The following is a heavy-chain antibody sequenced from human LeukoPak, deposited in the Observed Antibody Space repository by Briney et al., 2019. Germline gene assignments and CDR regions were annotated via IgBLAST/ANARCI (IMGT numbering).Heavy chain of an antibody. CDR3: ARDSGEYYFDY. CDR2: INAGNGDT. D-gene: IGHD2-15*01. J-gene: IGHJ4*02. V-gene: IGHV1-3*01. CDR1: GYSFTRYA. Sequence: ASVKVSCKASGYSFTRYALHWVRQAPGQRLGWMGWINAGNGDTKYSQKFQGRVTITRDTSASTAYMELSSLRSEDTAVYYCARDSGEYYFDYWGQGTLVTVSS.